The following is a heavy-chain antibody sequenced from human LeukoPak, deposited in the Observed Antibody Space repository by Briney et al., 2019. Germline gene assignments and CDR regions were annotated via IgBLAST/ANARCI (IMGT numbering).Heavy chain of an antibody. CDR2: IIPIFGTA. D-gene: IGHD6-13*01. V-gene: IGHV1-69*06. CDR1: GGTFSGYA. CDR3: ARSSIIAAAGPYYFDY. J-gene: IGHJ4*02. Sequence: WASVKVSCKASGGTFSGYAISWVRQAPGQGLGWMGGIIPIFGTANYAQKFQGRVTITADKSTTTAYMELSSLRSEDTAVYYCARSSIIAAAGPYYFDYWGQGTLVTVSS.